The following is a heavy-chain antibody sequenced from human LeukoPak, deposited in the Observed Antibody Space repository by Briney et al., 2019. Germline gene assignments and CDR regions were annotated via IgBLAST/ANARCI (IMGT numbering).Heavy chain of an antibody. CDR1: GYTFTGYY. D-gene: IGHD5-12*01. V-gene: IGHV1-2*02. CDR2: INPNSGGT. Sequence: ASVKVSCKASGYTFTGYYMHWVRQAPGQGLEWMGWINPNSGGTNYAQKFQGRVTMTRDTSISTAYMELSRLRSDDTAAYYCAREAVDIVATISIAAAGILNYWGQGTLVTVSS. CDR3: AREAVDIVATISIAAAGILNY. J-gene: IGHJ4*02.